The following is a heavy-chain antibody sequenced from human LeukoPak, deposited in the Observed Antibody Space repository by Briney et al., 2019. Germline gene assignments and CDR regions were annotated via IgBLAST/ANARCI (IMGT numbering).Heavy chain of an antibody. V-gene: IGHV3-74*01. Sequence: GGSLRLSCAASGFTFSTYVMHWVRQAPGKGLMWVSRISHDGTDTSYADSVKGRFTISRDNAKNTLHLQMNSLRADDTAVYYCARDVNLLFFDVWGRGSLVTVSS. J-gene: IGHJ2*01. CDR1: GFTFSTYV. CDR2: ISHDGTDT. CDR3: ARDVNLLFFDV. D-gene: IGHD2/OR15-2a*01.